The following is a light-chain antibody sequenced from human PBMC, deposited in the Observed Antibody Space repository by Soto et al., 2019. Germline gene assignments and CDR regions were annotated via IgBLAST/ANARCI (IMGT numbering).Light chain of an antibody. CDR1: QSINSW. V-gene: IGKV1-5*01. CDR3: QQYNSYPIT. Sequence: DIQMTQSPSTLSASVGDRVTITCRASQSINSWLAWYQQKPGKAPKFLIYDASSLESGVPSRFSGSGSGTEFTLTISSLQPEDFATYYCQQYNSYPITFGQGTRLEIK. CDR2: DAS. J-gene: IGKJ5*01.